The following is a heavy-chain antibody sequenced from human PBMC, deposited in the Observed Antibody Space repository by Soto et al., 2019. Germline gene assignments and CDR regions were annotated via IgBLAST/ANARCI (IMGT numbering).Heavy chain of an antibody. Sequence: GGSLRLSCAASGFTFSSYAMSWVRQAPGKGLEWVSAISGSGGSTYYADSVKGRFTISRDNSKNTLYLQMNSLRAEDTAVYYCAKDLNRSNLRVVAATRVGYWGQGTLVTVSS. CDR3: AKDLNRSNLRVVAATRVGY. CDR1: GFTFSSYA. CDR2: ISGSGGST. D-gene: IGHD2-15*01. V-gene: IGHV3-23*01. J-gene: IGHJ4*02.